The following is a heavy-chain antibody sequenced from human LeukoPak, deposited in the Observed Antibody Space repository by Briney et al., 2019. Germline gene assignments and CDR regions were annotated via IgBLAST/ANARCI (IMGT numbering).Heavy chain of an antibody. CDR1: RFTFDDYA. CDR2: ISWNSGSI. Sequence: PGGSLRLSCAASRFTFDDYAMHWVRQAPGKGLEWVSGISWNSGSIGYADSVKGRFTISRDNAKNSLYLQMNSLRAEDTALYYCAMSGYYGSGSYYNVNWGQGTLVTVSS. J-gene: IGHJ4*02. CDR3: AMSGYYGSGSYYNVN. D-gene: IGHD3-10*01. V-gene: IGHV3-9*01.